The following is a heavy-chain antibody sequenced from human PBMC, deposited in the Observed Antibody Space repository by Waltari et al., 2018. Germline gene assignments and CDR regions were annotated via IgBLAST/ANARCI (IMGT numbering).Heavy chain of an antibody. D-gene: IGHD3-16*01. CDR2: IIPMFGIP. CDR1: GDSFGGYG. J-gene: IGHJ6*03. V-gene: IGHV1-69*12. Sequence: HVQLVQSGAEVKKPGSSVKVSCKASGDSFGGYGISWVRLAPCKGLEWMGVIIPMFGIPEYPHKFQERRTIPADESTSPAYMERSSLSSEDTAIYYCARHELGISQYYYNMYVWGQGTTVTISS. CDR3: ARHELGISQYYYNMYV.